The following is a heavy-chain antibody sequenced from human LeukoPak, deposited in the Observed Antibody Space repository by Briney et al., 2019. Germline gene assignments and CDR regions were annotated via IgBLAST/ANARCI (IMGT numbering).Heavy chain of an antibody. CDR3: AREVTMVRGDWFDP. CDR2: ISSSSSTI. Sequence: GGSLRLSCAASGFTFSSYSMNWVRQAPGKGLEWVSYISSSSSTIYYADSVKGRFTISRDNAKNSLYLQMNSLRAEDTAVYYCAREVTMVRGDWFDPWGQGTLVTVSS. D-gene: IGHD3-10*01. J-gene: IGHJ5*02. V-gene: IGHV3-48*04. CDR1: GFTFSSYS.